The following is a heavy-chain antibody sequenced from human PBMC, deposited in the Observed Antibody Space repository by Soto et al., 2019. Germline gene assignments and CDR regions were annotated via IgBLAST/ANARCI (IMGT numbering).Heavy chain of an antibody. CDR3: AKCVVRGVIDAFDI. D-gene: IGHD3-10*01. CDR1: GFTFSSYW. CDR2: IKQDGSEK. Sequence: GGSLRLSCAASGFTFSSYWMSWVRQAPGKGLEWVANIKQDGSEKYYVDSVKGRFTISRDNAKNSLYLQMNSLRAEDAAVYYCAKCVVRGVIDAFDIWGQGTMVTVSS. V-gene: IGHV3-7*01. J-gene: IGHJ3*02.